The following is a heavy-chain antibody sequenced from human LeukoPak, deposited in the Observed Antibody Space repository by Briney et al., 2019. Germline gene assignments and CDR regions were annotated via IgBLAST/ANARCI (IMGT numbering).Heavy chain of an antibody. V-gene: IGHV4-38-2*02. CDR3: ASGDEFLDAFDI. CDR1: GYSISSGYY. J-gene: IGHJ3*02. Sequence: PSETLSLTCTVSGYSISSGYYWGWIRQPPGKGLEWIGSIYHSGSTYYNPSLKSRVTISVDTSKNQFSLKLSSVTAADTAVYYCASGDEFLDAFDIWGQGTVVTVSS. D-gene: IGHD2-21*01. CDR2: IYHSGST.